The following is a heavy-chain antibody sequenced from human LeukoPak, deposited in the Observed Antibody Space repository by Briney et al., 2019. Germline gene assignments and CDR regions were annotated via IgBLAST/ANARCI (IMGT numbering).Heavy chain of an antibody. V-gene: IGHV4-59*01. CDR2: IYYSGST. CDR3: ARDSYGDSPGMDV. J-gene: IGHJ6*02. D-gene: IGHD4-17*01. CDR1: GGSISSYY. Sequence: SETLSLTCTVSGGSISSYYWSWIRQPPGKGLEWIGYIYYSGSTNYNPPLKSRVTISVDTSKNQFSLKLSSVTAADTAVYYCARDSYGDSPGMDVWGQGTTVTVSS.